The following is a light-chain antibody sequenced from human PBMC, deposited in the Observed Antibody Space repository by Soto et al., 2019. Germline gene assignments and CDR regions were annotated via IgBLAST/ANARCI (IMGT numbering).Light chain of an antibody. CDR2: DVS. J-gene: IGLJ2*01. Sequence: QSVLTQPASVSGSPGQSITISCTGTSSDISGYNYVSWYQQHPGKAPKLMIYDVSDRPSGVSNRFSGSKSGNTASLTISWLQAEDEADYYCASYASSNTVLFGGGTKVTVL. CDR3: ASYASSNTVL. CDR1: SSDISGYNY. V-gene: IGLV2-14*03.